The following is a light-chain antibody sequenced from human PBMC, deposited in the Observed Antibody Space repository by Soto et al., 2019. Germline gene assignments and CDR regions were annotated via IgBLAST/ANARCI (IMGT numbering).Light chain of an antibody. CDR2: GAS. J-gene: IGKJ1*01. CDR3: QKYNIVPWT. CDR1: QGIRNY. Sequence: DIQMTQSPSSLSASVGDRVTITCRASQGIRNYLAWYQQKPGKVPKLLIYGASTLQSGVPSRFSGSGSGTDFTLTISGLQAEDVATYYCQKYNIVPWTFGQGTKVEIK. V-gene: IGKV1-27*01.